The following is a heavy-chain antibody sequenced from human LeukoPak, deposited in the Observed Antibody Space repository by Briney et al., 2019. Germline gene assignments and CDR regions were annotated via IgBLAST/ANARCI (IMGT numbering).Heavy chain of an antibody. CDR2: VSGSGAIA. D-gene: IGHD1-7*01. Sequence: GGSLRLSCVASGFTFSNYAMSWVRQAPGKGLEWVSAVSGSGAIAYYTDSVKGRFTISRDNAKNSLYLQMNSLRAEDTAVYYCASPILSGTTFIDYWGQGTLVTVSS. V-gene: IGHV3-23*01. J-gene: IGHJ4*02. CDR3: ASPILSGTTFIDY. CDR1: GFTFSNYA.